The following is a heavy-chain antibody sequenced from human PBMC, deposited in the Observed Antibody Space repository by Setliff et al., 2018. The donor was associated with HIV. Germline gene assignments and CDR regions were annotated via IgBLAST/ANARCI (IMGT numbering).Heavy chain of an antibody. D-gene: IGHD6-19*01. CDR2: ISGRGDTT. CDR3: AKDPLPSSGWSPDAFDI. CDR1: EFTFSSYA. V-gene: IGHV3-23*01. Sequence: PGESLKLSCAASEFTFSSYAMNWVRQAPGKGLEWVSGISGRGDTTYYADSVKGRFTISRDNSKNTLHLQMNSLRAEDTAIYYCAKDPLPSSGWSPDAFDIWGQGTMVTVSS. J-gene: IGHJ3*02.